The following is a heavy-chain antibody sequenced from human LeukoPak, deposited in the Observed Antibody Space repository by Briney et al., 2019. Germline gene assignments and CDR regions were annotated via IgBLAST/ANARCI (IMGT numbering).Heavy chain of an antibody. CDR1: GFTFSSYW. V-gene: IGHV3-7*01. D-gene: IGHD3-22*01. CDR3: TRDSSRAWYYFDSSGSTFEP. Sequence: GGSPRLSCAASGFTFSSYWMSWVRQDPGKGREWVANIKQDGSEKYYVDSVKGRFTISRDNAKNSLYLQMNSLRAEDTAVYYCTRDSSRAWYYFDSSGSTFEPCGEGALVSVSS. J-gene: IGHJ5*02. CDR2: IKQDGSEK.